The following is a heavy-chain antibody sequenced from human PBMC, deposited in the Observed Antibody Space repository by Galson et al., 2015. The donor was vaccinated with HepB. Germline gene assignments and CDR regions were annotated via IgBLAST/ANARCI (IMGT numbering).Heavy chain of an antibody. CDR3: TTTGWLSEF. J-gene: IGHJ4*02. D-gene: IGHD6-19*01. CDR2: MSSSGAI. Sequence: SLRLSCAVSGLTFSTYGITWVRQAPGKGLEWVSVMSSSGAIFYADSVKGRFTFSGDNSKNTVYLQMSSLRVEDTALYYCTTTGWLSEFWGRGTLVTVSS. CDR1: GLTFSTYG. V-gene: IGHV3-23*01.